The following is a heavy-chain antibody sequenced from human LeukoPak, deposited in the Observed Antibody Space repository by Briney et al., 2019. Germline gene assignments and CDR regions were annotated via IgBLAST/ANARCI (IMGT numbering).Heavy chain of an antibody. D-gene: IGHD2-8*02. J-gene: IGHJ4*02. CDR1: GFTFSSYG. CDR2: ISYDGSNK. V-gene: IGHV3-30*18. CDR3: AKDTSRLVVNAPLDY. Sequence: GGSLRLSCAASGFTFSSYGMHWVRQTPGKGLEWVAIISYDGSNKYSADSVKGRFTISRDNPKNTLYLQMNSLGAEDTAVYYCAKDTSRLVVNAPLDYWGQGTLVTVSS.